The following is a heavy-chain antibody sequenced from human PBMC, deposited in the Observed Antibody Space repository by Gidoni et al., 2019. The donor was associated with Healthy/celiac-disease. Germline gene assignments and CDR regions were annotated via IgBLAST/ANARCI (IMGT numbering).Heavy chain of an antibody. V-gene: IGHV3-15*01. D-gene: IGHD6-13*01. CDR2: IKSKTDGGTT. J-gene: IGHJ4*02. Sequence: CAASGFTFSNAWMSWVRQAPGKGLEWVGRIKSKTDGGTTDYAAPVKGRFTISRDDSKNTLYLQMNSLKTEDTAVYYCTTDERGQQLPEDVGWGQGTLVTVSS. CDR3: TTDERGQQLPEDVG. CDR1: GFTFSNAW.